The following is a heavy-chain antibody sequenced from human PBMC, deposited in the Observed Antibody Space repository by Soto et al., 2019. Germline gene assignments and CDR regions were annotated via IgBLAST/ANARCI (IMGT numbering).Heavy chain of an antibody. Sequence: GGSLRLSCAASGFTFSSYGMHWVRQAPGKGLEWVAVISYDGSNKYYADSVKGRFTISRDNSKNTLYLQMNSLRAEDTAVYYCAKELGYCSSTSCYYNYYYYGMDVWGQGITVTVSS. CDR1: GFTFSSYG. J-gene: IGHJ6*02. D-gene: IGHD2-2*01. CDR2: ISYDGSNK. V-gene: IGHV3-30*18. CDR3: AKELGYCSSTSCYYNYYYYGMDV.